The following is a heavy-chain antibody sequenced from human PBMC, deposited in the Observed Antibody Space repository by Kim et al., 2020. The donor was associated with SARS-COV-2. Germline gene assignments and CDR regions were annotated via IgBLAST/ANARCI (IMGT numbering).Heavy chain of an antibody. Sequence: SETLSLTCTVSGGSLTSSGDHWGLGWIRQPPEKGLEWIGNIYSTGNFFNPSLKSRVTMSVDTSKMQFSLRLSSVTAADTAVYFCARIYSSYFYLDVWGKG. CDR2: IYSTGN. D-gene: IGHD2-15*01. V-gene: IGHV4-39*01. CDR3: ARIYSSYFYLDV. CDR1: GGSLTSSGDH. J-gene: IGHJ6*03.